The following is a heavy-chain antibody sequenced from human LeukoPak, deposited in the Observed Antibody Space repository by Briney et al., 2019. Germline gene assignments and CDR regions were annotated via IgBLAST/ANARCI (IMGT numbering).Heavy chain of an antibody. CDR3: ASLGRKSYCSSTSCYRYYYYMDV. CDR1: GGSFSGYY. Sequence: SETLSLTCAVYGGSFSGYYWSWIRQPPGKGLEWIGEINHSGSTNYNPSLKNRVTISVDTSKNQFSLKLSSVTAADTAVYYCASLGRKSYCSSTSCYRYYYYMDVWGKGTTVTVSS. J-gene: IGHJ6*03. D-gene: IGHD2-2*01. V-gene: IGHV4-34*01. CDR2: INHSGST.